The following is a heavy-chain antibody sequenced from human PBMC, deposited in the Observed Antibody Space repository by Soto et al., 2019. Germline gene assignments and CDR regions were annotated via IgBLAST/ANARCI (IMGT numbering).Heavy chain of an antibody. Sequence: QVQLQESGPGLVKPSQTLSLTCTVSGGSISSGDYYCRWIRQPPGKGLEWIGYIYYSGTTYYNPSLKCRVTISVDTSKNQFSLKLSSVTAADTAVYYCARSRNSDYVPQYWGQGTLVTVSS. V-gene: IGHV4-30-4*01. CDR3: ARSRNSDYVPQY. CDR1: GGSISSGDYY. CDR2: IYYSGTT. J-gene: IGHJ4*02. D-gene: IGHD4-4*01.